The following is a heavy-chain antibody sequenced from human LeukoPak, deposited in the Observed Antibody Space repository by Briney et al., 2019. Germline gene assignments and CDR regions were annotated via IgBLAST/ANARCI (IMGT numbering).Heavy chain of an antibody. CDR1: GYTFTNYA. V-gene: IGHV7-4-1*02. CDR3: AISSTSIRRCMDY. CDR2: INTNTGNP. J-gene: IGHJ4*02. D-gene: IGHD6-6*01. Sequence: ASVKVSCKASGYTFTNYAMNWVRQAPGQGLEWMGWINTNTGNPTYAQGFTGRFVFSLDTSVSTAYLQISTLKAEDTAVYYCAISSTSIRRCMDYWGQGTLVTVSS.